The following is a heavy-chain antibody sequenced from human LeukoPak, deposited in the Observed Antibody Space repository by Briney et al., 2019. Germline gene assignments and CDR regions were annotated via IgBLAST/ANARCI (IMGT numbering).Heavy chain of an antibody. Sequence: GGSLRLSCAASGFTFSSYSMNWVRQAPGKGQEWVSSISSSSSYIYYADSVKGRFTMSRDNAKNSLYLQMNSLGAEDTAVYYCARGGKKNYYYDSSGTVLWGQGTLVTVSS. CDR1: GFTFSSYS. CDR2: ISSSSSYI. J-gene: IGHJ4*02. CDR3: ARGGKKNYYYDSSGTVL. V-gene: IGHV3-21*01. D-gene: IGHD3-22*01.